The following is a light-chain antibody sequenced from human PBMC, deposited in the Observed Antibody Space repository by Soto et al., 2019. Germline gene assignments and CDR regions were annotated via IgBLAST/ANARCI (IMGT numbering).Light chain of an antibody. J-gene: IGKJ2*01. V-gene: IGKV3-20*01. CDR3: QQYGSSVSYT. Sequence: EIVLTQSPGTLSLSPGERATLSCRASQSVSSNYLTWYQQRPGQAPRLLIYAASSRATGIPDRFSGSGSGTDFALTISRLEPEDFAVYYCQQYGSSVSYTFGQGTKLEIK. CDR1: QSVSSNY. CDR2: AAS.